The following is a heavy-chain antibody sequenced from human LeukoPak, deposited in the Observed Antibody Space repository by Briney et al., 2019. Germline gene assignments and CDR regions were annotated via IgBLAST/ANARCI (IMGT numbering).Heavy chain of an antibody. J-gene: IGHJ4*02. CDR2: IYYNGNT. Sequence: SETLSLTCIVSGDSINGYYWTWIRQPPGKGLEWIGNIYYNGNTNYNPSLKSRVTISVDTSMNQFSLRLTSVTATDTAIYYCARLGGYYDYWGQGTLVTVSS. D-gene: IGHD3-22*01. CDR1: GDSINGYY. V-gene: IGHV4-59*08. CDR3: ARLGGYYDY.